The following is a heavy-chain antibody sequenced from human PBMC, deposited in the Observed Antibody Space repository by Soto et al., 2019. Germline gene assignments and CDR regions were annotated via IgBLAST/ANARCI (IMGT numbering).Heavy chain of an antibody. Sequence: GGSLRLSCAASGFTFSSYGMHWVRQAPGKGLEWVAVISYDGSNKYYADSVKGRFTISRDNSKNTLYLQMNSLRAEDTAVYYCAPGSGAFDYWGQGTRVTVSS. V-gene: IGHV3-30*03. CDR1: GFTFSSYG. CDR3: APGSGAFDY. CDR2: ISYDGSNK. J-gene: IGHJ4*02. D-gene: IGHD3-10*01.